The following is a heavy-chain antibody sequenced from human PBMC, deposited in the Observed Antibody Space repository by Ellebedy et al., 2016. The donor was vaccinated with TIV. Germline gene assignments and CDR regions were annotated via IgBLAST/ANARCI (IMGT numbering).Heavy chain of an antibody. CDR2: ISDSSYTI. D-gene: IGHD6-19*01. Sequence: GGSLRLXXAASRFTFSSYTMNWVRQTPGKGLEWVSYISDSSYTIFYADSVKGRFTISRDNAKKSLYLQMNSLRAEDTAVYYCARDSRRAGLDYWGQGTLVTVSS. CDR3: ARDSRRAGLDY. J-gene: IGHJ4*02. CDR1: RFTFSSYT. V-gene: IGHV3-48*01.